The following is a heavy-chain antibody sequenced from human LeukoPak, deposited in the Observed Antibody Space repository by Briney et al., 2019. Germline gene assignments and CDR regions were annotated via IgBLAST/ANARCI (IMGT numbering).Heavy chain of an antibody. CDR1: GFTFSSYA. V-gene: IGHV3-30-3*01. J-gene: IGHJ4*02. D-gene: IGHD1-7*01. CDR2: ISYDGSNK. Sequence: GGSLRLSCAASGFTFSSYAMHWVRQAPGKGLEWVAVISYDGSNKYYADSVKGRFTISRDNSKNTLYLQMNSLRAEDTAVYYCARSLAGKTGTTPYFDYWGQGTLVTVSS. CDR3: ARSLAGKTGTTPYFDY.